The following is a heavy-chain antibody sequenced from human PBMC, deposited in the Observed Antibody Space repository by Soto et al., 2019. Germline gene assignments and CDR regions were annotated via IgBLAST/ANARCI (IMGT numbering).Heavy chain of an antibody. CDR1: GFTFSSYA. V-gene: IGHV3-23*01. CDR3: AKDHGYYYDGSGYSDY. Sequence: GGSLRLSCAASGFTFSSYAMSWVRQTPGKGLEWVSAISGSGGSTYYADSVKGRFTISRDNSKNTLYLQMNSLRAEDTAVYYCAKDHGYYYDGSGYSDYWGQGTLVTVSS. CDR2: ISGSGGST. J-gene: IGHJ4*02. D-gene: IGHD3-22*01.